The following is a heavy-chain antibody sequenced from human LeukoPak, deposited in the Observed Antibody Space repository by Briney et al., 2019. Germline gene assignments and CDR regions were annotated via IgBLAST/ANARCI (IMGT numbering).Heavy chain of an antibody. CDR2: IYSSGGT. CDR3: TRGATGPEY. J-gene: IGHJ4*02. D-gene: IGHD1-1*01. CDR1: GGSITGYY. V-gene: IGHV4-59*01. Sequence: SETLSLTCTVSGGSITGYYWSWVRQPPGKGLEWIGYIYSSGGTNYNPSLKSRVTISVDTSKNQFSLKLNSVTAADTAVYYCTRGATGPEYWGQGTLVTVSS.